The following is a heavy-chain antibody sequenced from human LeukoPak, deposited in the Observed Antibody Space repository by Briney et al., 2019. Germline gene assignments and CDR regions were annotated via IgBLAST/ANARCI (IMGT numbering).Heavy chain of an antibody. CDR3: ARHPFSSPFDY. CDR2: TYYSGST. J-gene: IGHJ4*02. V-gene: IGHV4-31*03. D-gene: IGHD2/OR15-2a*01. Sequence: PSETLSLTCTVSGGSISSGGYSWSWIRQHPGKGLEWIGYTYYSGSTYYNPSLKSRVTISVDTSKNQFSLKLTSVTAADTAVYFCARHPFSSPFDYWGQGTLVTVSS. CDR1: GGSISSGGYS.